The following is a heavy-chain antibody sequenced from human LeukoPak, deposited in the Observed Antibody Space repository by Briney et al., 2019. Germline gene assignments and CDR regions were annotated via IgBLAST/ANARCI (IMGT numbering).Heavy chain of an antibody. V-gene: IGHV4-34*01. CDR3: ARGGHYYYGSGSYPYNWFDP. CDR2: INHSGST. D-gene: IGHD3-10*01. J-gene: IGHJ5*02. CDR1: GGSFSGYY. Sequence: SETLSLTCAVYGGSFSGYYWSWIRQPPGKGLEWIGEINHSGSTNYNPSLKSRVTISVDTSKNQFSLKLSSVTAADTAVYYCARGGHYYYGSGSYPYNWFDPWGQGTLVTVSS.